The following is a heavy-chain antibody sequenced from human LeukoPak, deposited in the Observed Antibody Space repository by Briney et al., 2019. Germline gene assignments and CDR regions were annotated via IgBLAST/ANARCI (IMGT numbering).Heavy chain of an antibody. V-gene: IGHV4-31*11. CDR3: ARVRWYDFWSGYLSYYYYYGMDV. D-gene: IGHD3-3*01. Sequence: SETLSLTCAVSGGSISSGGYSWSWIRQPPGKGLEWIGYIYYSGSTYYNPSLKSRVTISVDTSKNQFSLKLSSVTAADTAVYYCARVRWYDFWSGYLSYYYYYGMDVWGQGTTVTVSS. CDR1: GGSISSGGYS. CDR2: IYYSGST. J-gene: IGHJ6*02.